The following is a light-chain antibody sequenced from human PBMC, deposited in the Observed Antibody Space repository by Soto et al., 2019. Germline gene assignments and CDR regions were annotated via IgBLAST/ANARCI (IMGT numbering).Light chain of an antibody. CDR3: QSYDSSLSGHVV. J-gene: IGLJ2*01. V-gene: IGLV1-40*01. Sequence: QLVLTQPPSVSGAPGLRVTISCTGSSSNIGAGYDVHWYQQLPGTAPKLLIYGNNNRPSGVPERFSGSKSGTSASLAITGLQAEGEADYYCQSYDSSLSGHVVFGGGTKLTVL. CDR1: SSNIGAGYD. CDR2: GNN.